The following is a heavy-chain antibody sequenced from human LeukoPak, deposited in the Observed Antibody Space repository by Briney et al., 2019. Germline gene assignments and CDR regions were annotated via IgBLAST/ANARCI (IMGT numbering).Heavy chain of an antibody. Sequence: SETLSLTCTVSGVSISSSNYYWGWIRQPPGKGLEWIGSIYYSGSTYYNPSLKSRVTISVDTSKNQFSLKLSSVTAADTAVCYCARLATVTFDYWGQGTQVAVSS. J-gene: IGHJ4*02. CDR1: GVSISSSNYY. D-gene: IGHD4-17*01. CDR2: IYYSGST. CDR3: ARLATVTFDY. V-gene: IGHV4-39*01.